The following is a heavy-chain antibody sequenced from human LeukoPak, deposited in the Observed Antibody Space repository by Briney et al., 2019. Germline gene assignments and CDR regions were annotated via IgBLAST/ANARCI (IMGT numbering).Heavy chain of an antibody. CDR3: ARGPRLGSFDY. V-gene: IGHV4-30-2*01. J-gene: IGHJ4*02. CDR2: IYHSGST. D-gene: IGHD1-1*01. CDR1: GGSISSGGYY. Sequence: PSETLSLTCTVSGGSISSGGYYWSWIRQPPGKGLEWIGYIYHSGSTYYNPSLKSRVTISVDRSKNQFSLKLSSVTAADAAVYYCARGPRLGSFDYWGQGTLVTVSS.